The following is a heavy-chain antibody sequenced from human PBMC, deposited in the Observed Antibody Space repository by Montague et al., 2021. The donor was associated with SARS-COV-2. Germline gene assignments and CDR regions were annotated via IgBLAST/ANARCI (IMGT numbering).Heavy chain of an antibody. CDR3: AKGAAKTFYYNGMDV. Sequence: SLRLSCAASGFTFGDYALHWVRQAPGKGLEWVSAIRWNSGYIDYAGSVKGRFTISRDNDKNSLYLEMNRLSAEDTALYYCAKGAAKTFYYNGMDVWGQGTTVTVSS. D-gene: IGHD6-25*01. V-gene: IGHV3-9*01. CDR2: IRWNSGYI. J-gene: IGHJ6*02. CDR1: GFTFGDYA.